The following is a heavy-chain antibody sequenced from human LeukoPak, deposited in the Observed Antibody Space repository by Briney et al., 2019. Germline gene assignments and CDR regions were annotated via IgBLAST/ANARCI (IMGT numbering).Heavy chain of an antibody. Sequence: GASVKVSCKASGYTFGDYYIHWVRQAPGQGLEWMGWINPKSGGTKYAQKFQGRFTMTRDTSISTAYMELISLRSDDTAVYYCARDPSHYYYTDVWGKGTTVIVSS. D-gene: IGHD6-6*01. V-gene: IGHV1-2*02. J-gene: IGHJ6*03. CDR3: ARDPSHYYYTDV. CDR1: GYTFGDYY. CDR2: INPKSGGT.